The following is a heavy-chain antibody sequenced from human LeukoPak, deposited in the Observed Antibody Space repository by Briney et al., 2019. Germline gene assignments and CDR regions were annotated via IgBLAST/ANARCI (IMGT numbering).Heavy chain of an antibody. J-gene: IGHJ4*02. CDR3: ARSGLTYYYDSSGYYYLGY. Sequence: PPETLSLTCTVSGGSISSGSYYWSWIRQPAGKGLEWIGRIYTSGSTNYNPSLKSRVTISVDTSKNQFSLKLSSVTAADTAIYYCARSGLTYYYDSSGYYYLGYWGQGTLVTVSS. CDR1: GGSISSGSYY. D-gene: IGHD3-22*01. V-gene: IGHV4-61*02. CDR2: IYTSGST.